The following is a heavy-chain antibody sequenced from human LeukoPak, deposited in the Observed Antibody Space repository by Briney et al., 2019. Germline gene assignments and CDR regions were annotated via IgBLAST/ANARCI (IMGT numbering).Heavy chain of an antibody. Sequence: GGSLRLSCSASGFTFSDHGLHWVRQAPGKGLEWVAIISDGGSNTYYGDSVRGRFTVSRDNSKNTLYLQMTSLRVDDTAVYYCAREVNYYYYMDVWGKGTAVTVSS. D-gene: IGHD4-11*01. J-gene: IGHJ6*03. CDR1: GFTFSDHG. V-gene: IGHV3-30*01. CDR3: AREVNYYYYMDV. CDR2: ISDGGSNT.